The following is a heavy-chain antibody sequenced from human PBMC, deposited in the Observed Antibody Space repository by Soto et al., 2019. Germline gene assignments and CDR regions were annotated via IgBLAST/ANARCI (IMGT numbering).Heavy chain of an antibody. CDR3: ARDPDYDSSGFLFDY. D-gene: IGHD3-22*01. J-gene: IGHJ4*02. V-gene: IGHV3-30-3*01. CDR1: GFTFSSYA. CDR2: ISYDGSNK. Sequence: GGSLRLSCAASGFTFSSYAMHWVRQAPGKGLEWVAVISYDGSNKYYADSVKGRFTISRDNSKNTLYLQMNSLRAEDTAVYYCARDPDYDSSGFLFDYWGQGTLVTVSS.